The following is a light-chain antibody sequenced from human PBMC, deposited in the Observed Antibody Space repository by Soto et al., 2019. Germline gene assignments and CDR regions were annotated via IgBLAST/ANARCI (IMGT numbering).Light chain of an antibody. CDR3: NSYSTTNGYV. J-gene: IGLJ1*01. Sequence: QSVLTQPASVSGSPGQSITISCTGTSTDIGGYDRVSWYQQHPGQAPKLMIYGVTNRPSGVSNRFSGSKSGNTASLTISGLQTEDETDYYCNSYSTTNGYVFGTGTRSPS. CDR1: STDIGGYDR. V-gene: IGLV2-14*01. CDR2: GVT.